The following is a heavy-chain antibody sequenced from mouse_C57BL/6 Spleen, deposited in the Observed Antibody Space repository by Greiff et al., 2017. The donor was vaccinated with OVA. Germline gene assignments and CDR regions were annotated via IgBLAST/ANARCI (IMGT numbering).Heavy chain of an antibody. D-gene: IGHD2-4*01. CDR1: GFTFSSYT. CDR2: ISGGGGNT. J-gene: IGHJ3*01. CDR3: ARRGNDYEGFAY. V-gene: IGHV5-9*01. Sequence: EVQVVESGGGLVKPGGSLKLSCAASGFTFSSYTMSWVRQTPEKRLEWVATISGGGGNTYYPDSVKGRFTISRDNAKNTLYLQLSSLRSEDTALYYCARRGNDYEGFAYWGQGTLVTVSA.